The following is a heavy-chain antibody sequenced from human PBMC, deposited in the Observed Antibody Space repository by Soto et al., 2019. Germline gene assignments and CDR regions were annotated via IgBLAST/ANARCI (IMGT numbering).Heavy chain of an antibody. CDR3: ARTYGDHGWFDP. Sequence: PSETLSLTCTVSGGSISSGDYYWSWIRQPPGKGLEWIGYIYYSGSTYYNPSLKSRVTISVDTSKNQFSLKLSSVTSADTAVYYCARTYGDHGWFDPWGQGTLVTVSS. J-gene: IGHJ5*02. CDR2: IYYSGST. V-gene: IGHV4-30-4*01. D-gene: IGHD4-17*01. CDR1: GGSISSGDYY.